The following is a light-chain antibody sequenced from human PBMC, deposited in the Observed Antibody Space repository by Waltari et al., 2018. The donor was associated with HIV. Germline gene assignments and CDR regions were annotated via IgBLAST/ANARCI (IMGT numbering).Light chain of an antibody. Sequence: EIVLTQSPGTLSLSTGERATLSCRSTQRVTSTYLAWYQQKPGQAPSLLIDGASSRATGIPDRFSGSGSGTDCTLTISRLEPEDFAVYYCQQYDSSPPLYTFGQGTKLEIK. CDR2: GAS. CDR1: QRVTSTY. CDR3: QQYDSSPPLYT. V-gene: IGKV3-20*01. J-gene: IGKJ2*01.